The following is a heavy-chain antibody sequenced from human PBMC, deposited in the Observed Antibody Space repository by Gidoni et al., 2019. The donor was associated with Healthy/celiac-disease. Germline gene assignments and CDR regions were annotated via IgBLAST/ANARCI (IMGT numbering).Heavy chain of an antibody. Sequence: EVQLLESGGGLVQPGGSLRLSCADSGFTFSSYAMSGVRQAPGKGLEWVSAISGSGGSTYYADSVKGRFTITRDKSNNTRYLQMNSLRAEDTAVYYRAKEGDNWNEYYYYYGMDVWGQGTTVTVSS. J-gene: IGHJ6*02. CDR1: GFTFSSYA. V-gene: IGHV3-23*01. CDR3: AKEGDNWNEYYYYYGMDV. D-gene: IGHD1-20*01. CDR2: ISGSGGST.